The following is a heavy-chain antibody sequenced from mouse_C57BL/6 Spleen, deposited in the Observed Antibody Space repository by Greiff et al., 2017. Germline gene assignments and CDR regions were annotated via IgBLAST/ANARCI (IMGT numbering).Heavy chain of an antibody. J-gene: IGHJ1*03. V-gene: IGHV1-64*01. CDR3: ARSPITTVVGEDWYFDV. Sequence: QVQLQQPGAELVKPGASVKLSCKASGYTFTSYWMHWVKQRPGQGLEWIGMIHPNSGSTNYNEKFKSKATLTVDKSSSTAYMQLSSLTSEDSAVYYCARSPITTVVGEDWYFDVWGTGTTVTVSS. CDR1: GYTFTSYW. CDR2: IHPNSGST. D-gene: IGHD1-1*01.